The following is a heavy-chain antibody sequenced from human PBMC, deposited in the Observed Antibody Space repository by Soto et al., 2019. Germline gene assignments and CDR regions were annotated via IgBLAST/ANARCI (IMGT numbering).Heavy chain of an antibody. J-gene: IGHJ6*02. CDR2: IYNSGSS. V-gene: IGHV4-31*03. CDR1: GDSISRNGFF. CDR3: ARGTMLGGPGGYYAMDV. Sequence: SETLSLTCTVFGDSISRNGFFWTWIRKHPGKGLEWIGYIYNSGSSYYNPSLKSRFIISVDTSKNHFSLNLTALTAADTAGYYCARGTMLGGPGGYYAMDVWGQGTTVTVSS. D-gene: IGHD3-10*01.